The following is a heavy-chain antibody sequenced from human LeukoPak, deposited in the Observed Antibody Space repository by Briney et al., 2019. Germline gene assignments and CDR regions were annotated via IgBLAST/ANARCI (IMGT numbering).Heavy chain of an antibody. D-gene: IGHD2-15*01. CDR2: INHSGST. J-gene: IGHJ4*02. CDR3: ARVDCSGGSCCLDY. V-gene: IGHV4-34*01. CDR1: GGSFSGYY. Sequence: PSETLSLACAVYGGSFSGYYWSWIRQPPGKGLEWIGEINHSGSTNYNPSLKSRVTISVDRSKNQFSLKLSSVTAADTAVYYCARVDCSGGSCCLDYWGQGTLVTVSS.